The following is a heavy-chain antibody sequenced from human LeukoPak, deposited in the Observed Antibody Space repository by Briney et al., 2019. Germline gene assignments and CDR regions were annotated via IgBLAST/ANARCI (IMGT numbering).Heavy chain of an antibody. CDR2: IYYSGST. V-gene: IGHV4-30-4*01. Sequence: SQTLSLTCTVSGGSISSGDYYWSWIRQPPGKGLEWIGYIYYSGSTYYNPSLKSRVTISVDTSKNQFSLKLSSVTAADTAVYYCARAAYDFWSGYYKGAFDIWSQGTMVTVSS. J-gene: IGHJ3*02. D-gene: IGHD3-3*01. CDR1: GGSISSGDYY. CDR3: ARAAYDFWSGYYKGAFDI.